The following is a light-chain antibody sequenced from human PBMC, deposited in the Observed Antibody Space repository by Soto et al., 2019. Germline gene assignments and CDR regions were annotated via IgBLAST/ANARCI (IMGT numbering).Light chain of an antibody. CDR1: ERLSSVY. J-gene: IGKJ5*01. CDR2: GAS. Sequence: EIVLTQSPGTLSLSPGDRATLSCRASERLSSVYLAWYQQRPGQPPRLLIYGASTRATGIPARFSGSGSGTEFTLTISSLQSEEFAVYYCQKYNNWLITVGQGTRLEIK. CDR3: QKYNNWLIT. V-gene: IGKV3-15*01.